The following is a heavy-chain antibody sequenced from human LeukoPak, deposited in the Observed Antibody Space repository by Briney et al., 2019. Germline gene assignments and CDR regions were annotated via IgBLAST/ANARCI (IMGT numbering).Heavy chain of an antibody. D-gene: IGHD3-22*01. CDR2: ISGSGGST. Sequence: GGSLRLSCAASGFTFSSYAMSWVRQAPGKGLEWVSAISGSGGSTYYADSVKGRFTISRDNSKNTLYLQMNGLRAEDTAVYYCAKVNYYDSSGYYYPFDYWGQGTLVTVSS. V-gene: IGHV3-23*01. CDR3: AKVNYYDSSGYYYPFDY. J-gene: IGHJ4*02. CDR1: GFTFSSYA.